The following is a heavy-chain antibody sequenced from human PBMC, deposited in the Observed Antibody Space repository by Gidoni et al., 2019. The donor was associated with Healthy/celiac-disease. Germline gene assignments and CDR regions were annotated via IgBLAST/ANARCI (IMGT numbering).Heavy chain of an antibody. CDR2: ISYDGSNK. Sequence: VQLVAPGGGVVQPGRSLRLSCASSAFPFSSYAMLWVRQAPGKGLEWVAVISYDGSNKYYADSVKGRFTISRDNSKNTLYLQMNSLRAEDTAVYYCARDPITIFGVVGGMDVWGQGTTVTVSS. CDR3: ARDPITIFGVVGGMDV. J-gene: IGHJ6*02. CDR1: AFPFSSYA. V-gene: IGHV3-30*04. D-gene: IGHD3-3*01.